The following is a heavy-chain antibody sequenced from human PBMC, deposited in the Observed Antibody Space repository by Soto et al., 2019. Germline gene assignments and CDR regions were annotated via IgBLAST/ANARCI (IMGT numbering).Heavy chain of an antibody. CDR2: MNPNSGNT. J-gene: IGHJ6*02. V-gene: IGHV1-8*01. CDR3: AIEKTSYGMDV. CDR1: GYTFTSYD. Sequence: QVQLVQSGAEVKKPGASVKVSCKASGYTFTSYDINWVRQATGQGLEWMGWMNPNSGNTGYAQKFQGRVTMARNTSINTAYMELSSLISEDTAVYYCAIEKTSYGMDVWGQGTTVTVSS.